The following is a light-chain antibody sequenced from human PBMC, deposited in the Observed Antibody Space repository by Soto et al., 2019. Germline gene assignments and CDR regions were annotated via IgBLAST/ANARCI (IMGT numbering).Light chain of an antibody. V-gene: IGKV3-15*01. CDR1: QSVSSN. CDR3: EQYKNCPPWT. CDR2: GTS. Sequence: EIVMTQSPATLSVSPGERATLSCSASQSVSSNLAWYQQKPGQVPSLLIYGTSTRATGIPARFSGSWSGTEFTLAISSLQSEYSAVYYCEQYKNCPPWTFGQRTKVDIK. J-gene: IGKJ1*01.